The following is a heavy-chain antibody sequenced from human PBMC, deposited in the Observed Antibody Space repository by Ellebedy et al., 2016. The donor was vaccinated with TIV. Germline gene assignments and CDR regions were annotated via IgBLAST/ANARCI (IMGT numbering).Heavy chain of an antibody. CDR2: INPNSGGT. CDR3: ASIGRTVGYSGYGGWDY. CDR1: GYTFTGTY. V-gene: IGHV1-2*04. D-gene: IGHD5-12*01. J-gene: IGHJ4*02. Sequence: ASVKVSCXASGYTFTGTYMHWGRQPPGQGLEWMGWINPNSGGTNYAQKFQGWVTMTRDTSISTAYMELSRLRSDDTAVYYCASIGRTVGYSGYGGWDYWGQGTLVTVSS.